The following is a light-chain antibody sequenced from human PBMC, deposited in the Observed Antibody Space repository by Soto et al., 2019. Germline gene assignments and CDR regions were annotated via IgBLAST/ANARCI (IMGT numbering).Light chain of an antibody. CDR2: GAS. V-gene: IGKV3-20*01. CDR3: QQYGSSPRVT. Sequence: EIVLTQSPGTLSLSPGERATLSCRASQSVSSDYLAWYQQKPGQAPRLLFYGASIRATGIPGRFSGSGSGTDFTLTISRLEPEDFAVYYCQQYGSSPRVTFGGGTKVDIK. J-gene: IGKJ4*01. CDR1: QSVSSDY.